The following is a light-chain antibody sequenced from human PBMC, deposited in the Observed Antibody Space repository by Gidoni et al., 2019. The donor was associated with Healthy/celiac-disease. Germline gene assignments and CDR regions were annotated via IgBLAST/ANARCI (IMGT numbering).Light chain of an antibody. J-gene: IGKJ5*01. CDR2: DAS. Sequence: AIPLTQSPSSLSASVGDRVTITCRASQGISSDLAWYQQKPGKAPKLLIYDASSLESGVPSRFSGSGSGTDFTLTISRLQPEDFATYYCQQCNSYPLTFGQGTRLEIK. CDR3: QQCNSYPLT. CDR1: QGISSD. V-gene: IGKV1-13*02.